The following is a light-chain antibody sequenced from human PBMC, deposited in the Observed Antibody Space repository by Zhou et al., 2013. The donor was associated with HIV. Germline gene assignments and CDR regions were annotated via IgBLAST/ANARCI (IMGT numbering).Light chain of an antibody. Sequence: IRMTQSPSSLFASTGDKITITCRASQGISTYVAWYQQKPGKAPNLLIYAASTLQGGVPSRFSGSGSGTDFSLTIDCLQSEDFATYYCQQYYSYPRTFGQGTKVEFK. CDR1: QGISTY. CDR2: AAS. CDR3: QQYYSYPRT. V-gene: IGKV1-8*01. J-gene: IGKJ1*01.